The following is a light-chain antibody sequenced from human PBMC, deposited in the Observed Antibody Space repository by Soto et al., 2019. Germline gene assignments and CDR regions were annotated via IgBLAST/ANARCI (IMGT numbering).Light chain of an antibody. CDR1: QGISSS. CDR3: QQSYSTPIT. Sequence: IQLTQSPSSLSASVGDRVTITCRASQGISSSLAWYQQKPGKAPRLLISRVSTLQSGVPSRFSGSGSGTDFTLTISSLQPEDFATYYCQQSYSTPITFGQGTRLEIK. CDR2: RVS. V-gene: IGKV1-39*01. J-gene: IGKJ5*01.